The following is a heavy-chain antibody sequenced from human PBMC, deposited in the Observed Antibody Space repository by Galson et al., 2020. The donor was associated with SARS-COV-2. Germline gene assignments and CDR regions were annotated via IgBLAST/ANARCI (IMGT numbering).Heavy chain of an antibody. J-gene: IGHJ4*02. CDR1: GFTFSNAW. D-gene: IGHD2-8*02. Sequence: PGGYLRLSCAASGFTFSNAWMNWARQAQGRGLEWVDHIKSKTDGGTSDYAAPVKGRFTISRDDSKDTLYLQVDSLKTEDTAVYYCTTGFTNGLYWGDDYWGQGTLVTVSS. CDR2: IKSKTDGGTS. CDR3: TTGFTNGLYWGDDY. V-gene: IGHV3-15*07.